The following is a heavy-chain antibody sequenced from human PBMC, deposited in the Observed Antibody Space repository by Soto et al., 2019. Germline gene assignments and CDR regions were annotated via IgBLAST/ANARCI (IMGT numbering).Heavy chain of an antibody. CDR2: IYSGGSI. Sequence: EVQLVETGGGLIQPGGSLRLSCAVSGFTVNNNYMSWVRQAPGKGLEWVSVIYSGGSIYYADSVKGRFTISRDNSKNTLYLQINSLRAEDTAVYYCARQTDAFDIWGQGTMVTVSS. V-gene: IGHV3-53*02. CDR3: ARQTDAFDI. J-gene: IGHJ3*02. CDR1: GFTVNNNY.